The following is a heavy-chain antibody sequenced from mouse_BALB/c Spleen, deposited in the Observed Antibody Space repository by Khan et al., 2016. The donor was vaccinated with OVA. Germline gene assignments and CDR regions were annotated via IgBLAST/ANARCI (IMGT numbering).Heavy chain of an antibody. Sequence: EVQLQESGPGLVKPSPSLSLTCTVTGYSITSDYAWYWIRQFPGNKLEWMGYISYSGNTSYNTSLKSRIYITRDTSKNPFYLQLNSVTTEDTATYYCARSGKYRYEDWFAYWGQGTLVTVSA. CDR3: ARSGKYRYEDWFAY. CDR2: ISYSGNT. D-gene: IGHD2-14*01. J-gene: IGHJ3*01. V-gene: IGHV3-2*02. CDR1: GYSITSDYA.